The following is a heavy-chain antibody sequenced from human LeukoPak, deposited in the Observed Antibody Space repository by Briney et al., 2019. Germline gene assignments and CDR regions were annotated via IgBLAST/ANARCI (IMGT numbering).Heavy chain of an antibody. CDR2: FEPSGTT. D-gene: IGHD6-13*01. V-gene: IGHV4-4*07. J-gene: IGHJ5*02. CDR1: GASIENHY. Sequence: PSETLSLTCTVSGASIENHYWSWIRQPAGKGLEWIGRFEPSGTTKYNPSLKSRITMSVDTSKNQFSLELNSVTAADTAVYYCAKEGAAAGPDSDLWGQGTLVIVSS. CDR3: AKEGAAAGPDSDL.